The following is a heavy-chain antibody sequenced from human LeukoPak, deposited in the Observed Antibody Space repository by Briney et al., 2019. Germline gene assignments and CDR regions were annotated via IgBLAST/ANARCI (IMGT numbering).Heavy chain of an antibody. V-gene: IGHV1-69*01. J-gene: IGHJ6*02. Sequence: SVKVSCKASGGTFSSYAISWVRQAPGQGLEWMGGIIPVFGTSNYAQKFQGRVTITADESTSTAYMELSSLRSEDTAVYYCARANRYSYGLYYFYYGMDVWGQGTTVTVSS. CDR1: GGTFSSYA. D-gene: IGHD5-18*01. CDR2: IIPVFGTS. CDR3: ARANRYSYGLYYFYYGMDV.